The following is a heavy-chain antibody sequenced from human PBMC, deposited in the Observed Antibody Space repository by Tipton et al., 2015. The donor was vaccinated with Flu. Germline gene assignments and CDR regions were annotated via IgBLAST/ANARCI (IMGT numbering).Heavy chain of an antibody. J-gene: IGHJ4*02. D-gene: IGHD6-6*01. V-gene: IGHV3-30-3*01. CDR2: ISYDGSNK. Sequence: SLRLSCAASGFTFSSYAMHWVRQAPGKGLEWVAVISYDGSNKYYADSVKGRFTISRDNSKNTLYLQMNSLRAEDTAVYYCARDSYSSSSLDYWGQGTLVTVSS. CDR3: ARDSYSSSSLDY. CDR1: GFTFSSYA.